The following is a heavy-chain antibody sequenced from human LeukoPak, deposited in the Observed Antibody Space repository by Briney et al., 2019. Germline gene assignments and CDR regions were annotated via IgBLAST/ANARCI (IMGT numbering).Heavy chain of an antibody. D-gene: IGHD6-19*01. V-gene: IGHV1-69*05. J-gene: IGHJ6*03. CDR2: IIPIFGTA. CDR3: ARGSSGWFNYYYYMDV. CDR1: GGTFSSYA. Sequence: SVKVSCKASGGTFSSYAISWVRQAPGQGLEWMGGIIPIFGTANYAQKFQGRVTMTRNTSISTAYMELSSLRSEDTAVYYCARGSSGWFNYYYYMDVWGKGTTVTVSS.